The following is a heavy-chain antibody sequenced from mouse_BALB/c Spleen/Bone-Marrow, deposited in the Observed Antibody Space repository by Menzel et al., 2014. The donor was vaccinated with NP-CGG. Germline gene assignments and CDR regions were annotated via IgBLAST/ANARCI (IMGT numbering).Heavy chain of an antibody. CDR1: GFNIKDAY. Sequence: VQLQQSGAELVKPGASVKLSCTASGFNIKDAYMHWVKQRPAQGLEWIGRIAPASGNTEYDPKFLDKATITADTSSNTAYLQLSSLTSEDTAVYYCARSPGEVNYWGQGTLVTVSA. V-gene: IGHV14-3*02. J-gene: IGHJ3*01. D-gene: IGHD2-13*01. CDR3: ARSPGEVNY. CDR2: IAPASGNT.